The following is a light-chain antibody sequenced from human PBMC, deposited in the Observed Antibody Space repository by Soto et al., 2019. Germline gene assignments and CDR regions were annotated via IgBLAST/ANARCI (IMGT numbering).Light chain of an antibody. J-gene: IGKJ5*01. CDR2: DAS. Sequence: EIVLTQSPATLSLSPGERATLSCRASQSVGNFLAWYQQTPGQAPRLLIYDASNRATGIPARFSGSGSGTDFTLTISSLEPEDFAVYYCQQRSNWPSITFGQGTRLEI. CDR3: QQRSNWPSIT. V-gene: IGKV3-11*01. CDR1: QSVGNF.